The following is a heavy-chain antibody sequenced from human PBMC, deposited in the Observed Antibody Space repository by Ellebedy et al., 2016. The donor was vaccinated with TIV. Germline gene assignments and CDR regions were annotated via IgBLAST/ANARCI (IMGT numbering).Heavy chain of an antibody. Sequence: GESLKISXAASGFTFSSYSMNWVRQAPGKGLEWVSYISSSSSTMYYADSVKGRFTISRDNVKNSLYLQMNSLRDDDTAVYYCASSIIVGAPKFDHWGQGTLVTVSS. CDR3: ASSIIVGAPKFDH. D-gene: IGHD1-26*01. V-gene: IGHV3-48*02. CDR2: ISSSSSTM. J-gene: IGHJ4*02. CDR1: GFTFSSYS.